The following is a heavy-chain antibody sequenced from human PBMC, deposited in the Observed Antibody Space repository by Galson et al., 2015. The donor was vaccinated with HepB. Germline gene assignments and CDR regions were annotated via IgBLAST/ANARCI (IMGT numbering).Heavy chain of an antibody. V-gene: IGHV3-30*03. CDR1: GFTFNSYG. CDR2: ISYDGSNK. D-gene: IGHD3-10*01. CDR3: AREGSSGSRTSHPPSSYGLDV. Sequence: SLRLSCAASGFTFNSYGMHWVRQAPGKGLEWVAIISYDGSNKYYGDLVKGRFTISRDNSKHTLYLQMNSLRGDDTAVYYCAREGSSGSRTSHPPSSYGLDVWGQGTTVTVSS. J-gene: IGHJ6*02.